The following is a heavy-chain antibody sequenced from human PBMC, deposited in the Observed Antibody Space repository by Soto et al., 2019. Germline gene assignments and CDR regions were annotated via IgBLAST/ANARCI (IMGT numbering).Heavy chain of an antibody. Sequence: EVQLVESGGGLVQPGGSLRLSCAGSGFTFSSYGMHWVRQTPRRGLAWVSHISSDGRSTSYADSVKGRFTISRDNTQSTVYLDMNRLTAELAGVYSCARSRIGGVRYFDSWGQVSLVTVSS. CDR3: ARSRIGGVRYFDS. CDR2: ISSDGRST. D-gene: IGHD2-8*02. V-gene: IGHV3-74*01. J-gene: IGHJ4*02. CDR1: GFTFSSYG.